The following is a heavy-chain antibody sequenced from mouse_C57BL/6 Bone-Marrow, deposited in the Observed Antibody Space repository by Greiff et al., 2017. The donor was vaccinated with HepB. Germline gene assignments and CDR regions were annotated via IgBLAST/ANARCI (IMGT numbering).Heavy chain of an antibody. CDR1: GFTFSDYY. Sequence: MLVESEGGLVQPGSSMKLSCTASGFTFSDYYMAWVRQVPEKGLEWVANINYDGSSTYYLDSLKSRFIISRDNAKNILYLQMSSLKSEDTATYYCARDWADWYFDVWGTGTTVTVSS. CDR3: ARDWADWYFDV. V-gene: IGHV5-16*01. J-gene: IGHJ1*03. D-gene: IGHD3-3*01. CDR2: INYDGSST.